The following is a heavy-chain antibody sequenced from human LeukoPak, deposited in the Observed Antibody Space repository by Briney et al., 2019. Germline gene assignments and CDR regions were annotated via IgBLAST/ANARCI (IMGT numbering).Heavy chain of an antibody. D-gene: IGHD3-9*01. CDR2: IYYSGTT. V-gene: IGHV4-39*01. Sequence: SETLSLTCTVSGGSISSSPYYWGCIRQPPGKGLECIGNIYYSGTTSYNPSLKSRVTISVDKSKNQFSLKLSSVTAADTAVYYCARQTRDYDILTGPRFDYWGQGTLVTVSS. J-gene: IGHJ4*02. CDR1: GGSISSSPYY. CDR3: ARQTRDYDILTGPRFDY.